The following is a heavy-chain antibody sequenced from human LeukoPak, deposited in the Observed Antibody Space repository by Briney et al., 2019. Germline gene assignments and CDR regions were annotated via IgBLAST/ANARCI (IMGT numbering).Heavy chain of an antibody. Sequence: GGSLRLSCAASGFTFSDYYMSWVRQSPGKGLEWVALMSVDESKKHYSGSVKGRFTVSRDNSKNTLYLQMNSLRAEDTALYYCTKSSGFGGLFDSWGQGTLVTVSS. D-gene: IGHD3-22*01. CDR1: GFTFSDYY. J-gene: IGHJ4*02. CDR3: TKSSGFGGLFDS. V-gene: IGHV3-30*18. CDR2: MSVDESKK.